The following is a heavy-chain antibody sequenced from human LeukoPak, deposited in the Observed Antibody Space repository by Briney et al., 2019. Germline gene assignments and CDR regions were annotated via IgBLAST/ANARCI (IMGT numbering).Heavy chain of an antibody. D-gene: IGHD3-22*01. CDR3: ARETSSGYPYYFDY. CDR1: GGSISSYY. J-gene: IGHJ4*02. Sequence: SETLSLTCTVPGGSISSYYWSWIRRPAGKGLEWIVRIYTSGSTNYTPSLKSLVTISVDKSKSHFSLKLSSVTAADTAVYYCARETSSGYPYYFDYWGQGTLVTVSS. V-gene: IGHV4-4*07. CDR2: IYTSGST.